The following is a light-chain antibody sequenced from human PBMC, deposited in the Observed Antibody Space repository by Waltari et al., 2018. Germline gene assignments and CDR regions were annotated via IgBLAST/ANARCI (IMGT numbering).Light chain of an antibody. CDR1: QSSTSYS. CDR2: GAS. V-gene: IGKV3-20*01. J-gene: IGKJ4*01. Sequence: EIVLTQSPGTLSLSPGERATLSCRTSQSSTSYSLAWYQKKPGQAPSLLIYGASSRATGSPDRFSGSGSGTDFTLTISRLEPEDFAVYYCQQDGGSPPLTFGGGTKVEIK. CDR3: QQDGGSPPLT.